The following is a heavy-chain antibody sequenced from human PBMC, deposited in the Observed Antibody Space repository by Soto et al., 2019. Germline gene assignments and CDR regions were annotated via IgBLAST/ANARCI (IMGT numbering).Heavy chain of an antibody. CDR3: ARDSVAGYNWFDP. Sequence: ESGGGVVQPGRSLRLSCAASGFTFSSYGMHWVRQAPGKGLEWVAVIWYDGSNKYDADSVKGRFTISRDNSKNTLYLQMNSLRAEDTAVYYCARDSVAGYNWFDPWGQGTLVTVAS. CDR1: GFTFSSYG. V-gene: IGHV3-33*01. J-gene: IGHJ5*02. D-gene: IGHD6-19*01. CDR2: IWYDGSNK.